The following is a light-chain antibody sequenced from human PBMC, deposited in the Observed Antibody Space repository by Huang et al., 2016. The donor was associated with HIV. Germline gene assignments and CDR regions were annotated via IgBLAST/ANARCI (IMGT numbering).Light chain of an antibody. Sequence: EIVLTQSPATLSFSPGERATLSCRASQSVNTFLAWYQQKPGQAPRLLIYDAANRSTGIPARFSGSGSGTDFTLTISSLEPEDFAVYYCQQRSNRPLTFGGGTKVEIK. CDR2: DAA. CDR1: QSVNTF. J-gene: IGKJ4*01. CDR3: QQRSNRPLT. V-gene: IGKV3-11*01.